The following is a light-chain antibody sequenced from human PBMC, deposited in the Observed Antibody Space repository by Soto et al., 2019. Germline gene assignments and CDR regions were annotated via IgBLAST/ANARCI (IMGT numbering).Light chain of an antibody. CDR3: CSYAGSSTVVV. V-gene: IGLV2-23*01. J-gene: IGLJ2*01. CDR2: EGS. CDR1: SSDVVSYNL. Sequence: QSVLTQPASVSGSPGQSITISCTGTSSDVVSYNLVSWYQQHPGKAPKLMIYEGSKRPSGVSNRFSGSKSGNTASLTISGLQAEDEADYYCCSYAGSSTVVVFGGGTKLTVL.